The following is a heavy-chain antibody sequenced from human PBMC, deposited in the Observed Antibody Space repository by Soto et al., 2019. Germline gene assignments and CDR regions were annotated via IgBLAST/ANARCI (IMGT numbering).Heavy chain of an antibody. CDR2: ISYDGSNK. CDR3: ARDYCTNGVCYTMDV. CDR1: GFTFSSYA. D-gene: IGHD2-8*01. J-gene: IGHJ6*02. Sequence: GGSLRLSCAASGFTFSSYAMHWVRQAPGKGLEWVAVISYDGSNKYYADSVKGRFTISRDNSKNTLYLQMNSLRAEDTAVYYCARDYCTNGVCYTMDVWGQGTTVTVSS. V-gene: IGHV3-30-3*01.